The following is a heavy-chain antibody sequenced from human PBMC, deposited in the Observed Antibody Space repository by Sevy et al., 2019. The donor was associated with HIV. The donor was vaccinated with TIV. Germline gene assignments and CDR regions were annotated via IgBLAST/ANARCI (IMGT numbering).Heavy chain of an antibody. J-gene: IGHJ4*02. CDR1: GFTFDDYG. D-gene: IGHD2-15*01. CDR2: ISWNSATI. V-gene: IGHV3-9*03. Sequence: GGSLRLSCAASGFTFDDYGMHWVRQAPGKGLEWVSGISWNSATIVYADSATDRFTISRDNARNSLYLQMNSLRVEDMAFYYCAKGAGSSLLSAIAYWGQGTLVTVSS. CDR3: AKGAGSSLLSAIAY.